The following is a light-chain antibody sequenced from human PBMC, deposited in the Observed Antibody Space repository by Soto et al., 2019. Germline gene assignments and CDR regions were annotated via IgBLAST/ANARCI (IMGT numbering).Light chain of an antibody. CDR3: QQYENLPT. V-gene: IGKV1-39*01. Sequence: DIQMTQSPSSLSASVGDRVTITCRASQNITYYLNWYQQKPGKAPKLLIYAASGLQSGVPSRFSGSGSGTDFALTISSLQPEDIATYYCQQYENLPTFGQGTRLEIK. CDR1: QNITYY. J-gene: IGKJ5*01. CDR2: AAS.